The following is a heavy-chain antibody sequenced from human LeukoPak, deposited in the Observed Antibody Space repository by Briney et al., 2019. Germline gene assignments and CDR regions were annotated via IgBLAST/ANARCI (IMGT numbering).Heavy chain of an antibody. CDR3: ARDPHYYGSGSYGYYYMDV. D-gene: IGHD3-10*01. J-gene: IGHJ6*03. V-gene: IGHV1-2*02. CDR1: GSTFTVYY. Sequence: ASVKVSCKASGSTFTVYYMHWVGPAPGQGLEWMGWINPNSGGTNYSQKFQGRVTMTRDTSISTAYMELSRLRSDDTAVYYCARDPHYYGSGSYGYYYMDVWGKGTTVTISS. CDR2: INPNSGGT.